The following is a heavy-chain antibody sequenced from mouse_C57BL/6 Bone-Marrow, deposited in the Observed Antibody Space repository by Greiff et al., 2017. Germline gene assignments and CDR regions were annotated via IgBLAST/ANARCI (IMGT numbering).Heavy chain of an antibody. D-gene: IGHD1-1*01. J-gene: IGHJ2*01. V-gene: IGHV1-81*01. CDR3: ARILYYYGSGPFDY. CDR2: IYPRSGNT. Sequence: QVQLQQSGAELARPGASVKLSCKASGYTFTSYGMSWVKQRTGQGLEWIGVIYPRSGNTYYNEKFKGKATLTADKSSSTADLELRSLTSEDSAVYFCARILYYYGSGPFDYWGQGTTPTVS. CDR1: GYTFTSYG.